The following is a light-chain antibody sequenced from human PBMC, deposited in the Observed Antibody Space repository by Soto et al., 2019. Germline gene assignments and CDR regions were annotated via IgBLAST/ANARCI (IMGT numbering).Light chain of an antibody. J-gene: IGKJ3*01. CDR2: GAS. CDR3: QAYNNCPFT. V-gene: IGKV3-15*01. CDR1: QSVISN. Sequence: EIVMTQSPATLSVSPGERDTLSCRASQSVISNLAWYQQKPGQAPRLLIYGASTWATGIPARFNGSGSGTAFTLTISSVPYEDFSVYSCQAYNNCPFTFGPGTKVDIK.